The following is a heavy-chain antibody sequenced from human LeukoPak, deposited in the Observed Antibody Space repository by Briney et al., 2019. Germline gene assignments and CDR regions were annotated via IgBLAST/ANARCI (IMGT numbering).Heavy chain of an antibody. CDR1: GFTFSSYA. CDR2: IIPILGIA. J-gene: IGHJ4*02. V-gene: IGHV1-69*04. Sequence: SVKFSCKASGFTFSSYAISWVRQAPLQRLEWMGRIIPILGIANYAQKFQGRVTITADKSTSTAYMELSSLRSEDTAVYYCARGRGYSYGFLFDYWGQGSLVTVSS. CDR3: ARGRGYSYGFLFDY. D-gene: IGHD5-18*01.